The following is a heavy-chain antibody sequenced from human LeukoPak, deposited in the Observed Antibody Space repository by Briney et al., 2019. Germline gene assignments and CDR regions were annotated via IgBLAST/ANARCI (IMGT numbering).Heavy chain of an antibody. J-gene: IGHJ4*02. CDR3: ARGGPGYYLDY. CDR1: GFTFSSHD. CDR2: IGTAGDT. Sequence: GGSLRLSCAASGFTFSSHDMHWVRQAPGKGLEWVSTIGTAGDTYYPGSVTGRFTISRENAKNSLYLQMNILKAGDTAVYYCARGGPGYYLDYWGQGTLVTVSP. V-gene: IGHV3-13*01.